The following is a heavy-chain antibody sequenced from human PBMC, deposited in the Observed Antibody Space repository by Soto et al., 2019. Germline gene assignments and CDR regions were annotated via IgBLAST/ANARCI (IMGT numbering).Heavy chain of an antibody. CDR1: GYSISSGYY. Sequence: SETLSLTCAVSGYSISSGYYWGWLQQPPGKRLERIGSIYHSGSTYYNPSLKSRVTISVDTSKNQFSLKLSSVTAADTAVYYCATTRSSNNDYWGQGTLVTVS. V-gene: IGHV4-38-2*01. J-gene: IGHJ4*02. CDR3: ATTRSSNNDY. D-gene: IGHD1-26*01. CDR2: IYHSGST.